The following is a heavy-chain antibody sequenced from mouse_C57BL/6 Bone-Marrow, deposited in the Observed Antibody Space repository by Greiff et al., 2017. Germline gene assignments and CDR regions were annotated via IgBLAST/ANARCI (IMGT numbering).Heavy chain of an antibody. D-gene: IGHD2-5*01. Sequence: EVQVVESGGDLVKPGGSLKLSCAASGFTFSSYGMSWVRQTPDKRLEWVATISSGGSYTYYPDSVKGRFTISRDNAKNTLYLQMSSLKSEDTAMYYCASSYSKAYWGQGTLVTVSA. CDR2: ISSGGSYT. V-gene: IGHV5-6*01. CDR1: GFTFSSYG. CDR3: ASSYSKAY. J-gene: IGHJ3*01.